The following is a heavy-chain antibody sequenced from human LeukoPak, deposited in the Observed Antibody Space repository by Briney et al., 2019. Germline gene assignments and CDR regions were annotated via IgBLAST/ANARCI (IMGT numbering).Heavy chain of an antibody. Sequence: SETLSLTCTVSGGSISSSSYYWGWIRQPPGKGLEWIGSIYYSGSTYYNPSLKSRVTISVDTSKNQFSLKLSSVAAADTAVYYCASPGVVVTALTHFDYWGQGTLVTVSS. CDR1: GGSISSSSYY. V-gene: IGHV4-39*01. CDR2: IYYSGST. J-gene: IGHJ4*02. CDR3: ASPGVVVTALTHFDY. D-gene: IGHD2-21*02.